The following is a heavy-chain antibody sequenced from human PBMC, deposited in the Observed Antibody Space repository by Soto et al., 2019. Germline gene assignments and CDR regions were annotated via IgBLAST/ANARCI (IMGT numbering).Heavy chain of an antibody. CDR3: SRHAYDFWSGHPNPRYYYGMDV. CDR1: GYSFTSYW. Sequence: GESLKISCKGSGYSFTSYWIGWVRQMPGKGLEWMGIIYPGDSNNRYSPSLQGQVTISVDKSISTAYLQWSSLKATDTAMYYCSRHAYDFWSGHPNPRYYYGMDVWGQGTTVTVSS. D-gene: IGHD3-3*01. V-gene: IGHV5-51*01. J-gene: IGHJ6*02. CDR2: IYPGDSNN.